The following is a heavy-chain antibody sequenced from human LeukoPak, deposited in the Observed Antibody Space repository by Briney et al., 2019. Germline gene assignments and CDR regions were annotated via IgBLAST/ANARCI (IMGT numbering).Heavy chain of an antibody. CDR1: GFTSSSYE. Sequence: GESLKISCAASGFTSSSYEMNWVRQAPGKGLEWVSYISSSGSTIYYADSVKGRFTISRDNAKNSLYLQMNSLRAEDTAVYYCARDLEGYNFGLAYYYYYMDVWGKGTTVTVSS. D-gene: IGHD5-18*01. V-gene: IGHV3-48*03. J-gene: IGHJ6*03. CDR2: ISSSGSTI. CDR3: ARDLEGYNFGLAYYYYYMDV.